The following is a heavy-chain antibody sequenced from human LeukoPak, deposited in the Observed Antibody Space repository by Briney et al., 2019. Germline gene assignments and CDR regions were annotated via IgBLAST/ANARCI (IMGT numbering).Heavy chain of an antibody. V-gene: IGHV3-23*01. Sequence: GGSLRLSCAASGFTFSSYAMSWVRQAPGKGLEWVSGISGSGGSTYYADSVKGRFTISRDISKNTLYVQMNSLRAEDAAVYYCAKDKGWGYSSYDYYGMGVWGQGTTVTVSS. J-gene: IGHJ6*02. CDR1: GFTFSSYA. CDR3: AKDKGWGYSSYDYYGMGV. D-gene: IGHD1-26*01. CDR2: ISGSGGST.